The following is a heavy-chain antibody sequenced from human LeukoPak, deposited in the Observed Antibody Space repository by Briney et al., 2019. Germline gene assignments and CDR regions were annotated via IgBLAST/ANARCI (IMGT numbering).Heavy chain of an antibody. CDR3: ATYDSSGYGEGY. J-gene: IGHJ4*02. Sequence: SVKVSCKASGGTFSSYAISWVRQAPGQGLEWMGGIIPIFGTANYAQKFQGRVTITADESTSTAYMELSSLRSEDTAVYYCATYDSSGYGEGYWGQGTLVTVSS. CDR1: GGTFSSYA. D-gene: IGHD3-22*01. V-gene: IGHV1-69*01. CDR2: IIPIFGTA.